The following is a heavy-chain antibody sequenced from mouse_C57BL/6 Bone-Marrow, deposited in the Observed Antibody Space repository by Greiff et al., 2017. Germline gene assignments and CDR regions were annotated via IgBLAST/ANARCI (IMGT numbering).Heavy chain of an antibody. CDR2: IWSGGST. J-gene: IGHJ2*01. CDR1: GFSLTSYG. D-gene: IGHD4-1*01. V-gene: IGHV2-2*01. CDR3: ARNWDSYYFDY. Sequence: VQLQQSGPGLVQPSQSLSITCTVSGFSLTSYGVHWVRQSPGKGLEWLGVIWSGGSTDYNAAFISRLSISKDNSKSQVFLKMNSLKADDTAIYYCARNWDSYYFDYWGQGTTLTVSS.